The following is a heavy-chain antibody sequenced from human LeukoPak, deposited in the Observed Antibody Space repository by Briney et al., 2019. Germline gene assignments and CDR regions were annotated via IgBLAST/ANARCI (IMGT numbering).Heavy chain of an antibody. CDR1: GGSISSYY. D-gene: IGHD4-17*01. J-gene: IGHJ4*02. CDR3: ARDKGLRDFDY. CDR2: IYYSGST. V-gene: IGHV4-59*01. Sequence: SETLSLTCTVSGGSISSYYWSWIRQPPGKGLEWIGYIYYSGSTNYNPSLKSRVTISVDTSKNQFSLKLSPVTAADTAVYYCARDKGLRDFDYWGQGTLVTVSS.